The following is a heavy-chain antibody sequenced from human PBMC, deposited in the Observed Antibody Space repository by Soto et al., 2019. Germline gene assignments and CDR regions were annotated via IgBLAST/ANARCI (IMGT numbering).Heavy chain of an antibody. CDR3: ARDSSGWYPLNWFDP. CDR2: IIPIFGTA. J-gene: IGHJ5*02. D-gene: IGHD6-19*01. CDR1: GGTFSSYA. V-gene: IGHV1-69*06. Sequence: QVQLVQSGAEVKKPGSSVKVSCKASGGTFSSYAISWVRQAPGQGLEWLGGIIPIFGTANYAQKFQGRVRITADKSTSTAYRELSSLRSEDTAVYYCARDSSGWYPLNWFDPWGQGTLVTVSS.